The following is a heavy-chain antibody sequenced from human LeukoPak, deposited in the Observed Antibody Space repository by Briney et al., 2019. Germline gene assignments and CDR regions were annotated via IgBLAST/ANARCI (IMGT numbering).Heavy chain of an antibody. CDR3: ARGDGSGWSGGRNFPH. CDR1: GGSIGRYF. Sequence: KSSETLSLTCNVYGGSIGRYFWSWIRQPPGKTLEWVGYIYYGATTTYNPSFKSRVTISVDSPKNQVSLKLKSVTAADTAFYYCARGDGSGWSGGRNFPHWGQGTLVTVSS. CDR2: IYYGATT. V-gene: IGHV4-59*01. J-gene: IGHJ1*01. D-gene: IGHD6-19*01.